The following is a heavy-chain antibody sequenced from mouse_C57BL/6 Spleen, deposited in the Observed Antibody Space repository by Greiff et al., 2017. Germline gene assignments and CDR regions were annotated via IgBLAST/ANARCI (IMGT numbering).Heavy chain of an antibody. CDR2: IYPGDGDT. Sequence: VQLQQSGPELVKPGASVKISCKASGYAFSSSWMNWVKQRPGKGLEWIGRIYPGDGDTNYNGKFKGKATLTADKSSSTAYMQLSSLTSEDSAVYFCARGGYGSSYGGFACWGQGTLVTVSA. J-gene: IGHJ3*01. CDR3: ARGGYGSSYGGFAC. CDR1: GYAFSSSW. D-gene: IGHD1-1*01. V-gene: IGHV1-82*01.